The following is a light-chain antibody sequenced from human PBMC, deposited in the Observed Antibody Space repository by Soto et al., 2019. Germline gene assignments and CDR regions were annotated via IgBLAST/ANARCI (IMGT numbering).Light chain of an antibody. J-gene: IGKJ3*01. Sequence: EIVLTQSPCTLSLSPGERATLSCRASQSVSSSYLAWYQQKPGQAPRLLIYGASSRATGIPDRFSGSGSGTDFTLTISRLEPEDFAVYYCQQYGSSFGPGTKVDIK. CDR1: QSVSSSY. V-gene: IGKV3-20*01. CDR2: GAS. CDR3: QQYGSS.